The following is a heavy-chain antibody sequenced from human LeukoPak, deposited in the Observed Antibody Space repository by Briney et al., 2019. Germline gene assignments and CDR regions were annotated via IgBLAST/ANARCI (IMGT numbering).Heavy chain of an antibody. J-gene: IGHJ4*02. V-gene: IGHV4-38-2*02. CDR1: RYDINSVYY. CDR3: ARAGGYYGSGSFLDY. D-gene: IGHD3-10*01. CDR2: IYHSGST. Sequence: PSETLSLTCTVSRYDINSVYYWGWIRQPPGKGLEWIGSIYHSGSTYYNASLKSRVTISMDTSRNKFSLNLNSVTAADTAVYYCARAGGYYGSGSFLDYWGQGLLVTVSS.